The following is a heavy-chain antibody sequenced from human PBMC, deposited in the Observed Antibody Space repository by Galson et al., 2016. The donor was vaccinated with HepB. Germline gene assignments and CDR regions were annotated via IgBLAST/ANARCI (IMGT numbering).Heavy chain of an antibody. Sequence: RLTCAASGFTFSSYAMHWVRQAPGPGPEWVAVVSYSGNDAYYLESVKGRFTVSRDNSKNTLNLQMDRLRPEDTAMYYCARALQDFYDSSDAFALWGQGTLVTVPS. D-gene: IGHD3-22*01. CDR1: GFTFSSYA. J-gene: IGHJ3*01. CDR2: VSYSGNDA. CDR3: ARALQDFYDSSDAFAL. V-gene: IGHV3-30*04.